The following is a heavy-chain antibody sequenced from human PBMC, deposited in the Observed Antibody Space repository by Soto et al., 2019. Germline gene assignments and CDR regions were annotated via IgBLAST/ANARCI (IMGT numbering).Heavy chain of an antibody. V-gene: IGHV3-9*01. Sequence: EVQLVDSGGGLVQPGRSLRLSCAAFGFTFDDYAMHWVRQAPGKGLEWVSGISWNSGSIGYADSVKGRFTISRDNAKNSLYLQMNSLRAEDTALYYCAKELYSGFWSGYWTPYFDYWGQGTLVTVSS. J-gene: IGHJ4*02. CDR1: GFTFDDYA. CDR2: ISWNSGSI. D-gene: IGHD3-3*01. CDR3: AKELYSGFWSGYWTPYFDY.